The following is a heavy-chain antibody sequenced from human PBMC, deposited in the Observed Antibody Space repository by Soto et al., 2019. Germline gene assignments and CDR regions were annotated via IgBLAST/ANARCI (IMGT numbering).Heavy chain of an antibody. Sequence: PGGSLRLSCAASGFTFSSYAMSWVRQAPGKGLEWVSAISGSGGSTYYADSVKGRFTISRDNSKNTLYLQMNSLRAEDTAVYYCAKDQRLDSYGKYYYGMDVWAKGPRSPSP. CDR1: GFTFSSYA. D-gene: IGHD5-18*01. J-gene: IGHJ6*02. V-gene: IGHV3-23*01. CDR2: ISGSGGST. CDR3: AKDQRLDSYGKYYYGMDV.